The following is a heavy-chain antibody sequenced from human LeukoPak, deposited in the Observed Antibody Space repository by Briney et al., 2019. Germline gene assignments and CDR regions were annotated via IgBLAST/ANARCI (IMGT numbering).Heavy chain of an antibody. J-gene: IGHJ4*02. D-gene: IGHD3-10*01. CDR2: IYYSGST. CDR1: GGSISSYY. CDR3: ARDRGSGSYGGLGY. Sequence: SGTLSLTCTVSGGSISSYYWSWIRQPPGKGLEWIGYIYYSGSTNYNPSLKSRVTISVDTSKNQFSLKLSSVTAADTAVYYCARDRGSGSYGGLGYWGQGTLVTVSS. V-gene: IGHV4-59*01.